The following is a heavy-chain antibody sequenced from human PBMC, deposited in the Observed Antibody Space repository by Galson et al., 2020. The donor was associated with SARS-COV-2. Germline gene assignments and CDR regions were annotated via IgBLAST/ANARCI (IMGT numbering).Heavy chain of an antibody. D-gene: IGHD6-13*01. V-gene: IGHV3-11*03. Sequence: GGSLRLSCTASGLTFSTYYMTWIRQAPGKGLEWISYISPTSDYTNYADSVRGRFTISRDNTKTSLFLHMDSLRAEDTAVYYCAGSHKNFWYNCDNWGQGALVTVSS. J-gene: IGHJ4*02. CDR1: GLTFSTYY. CDR2: ISPTSDYT. CDR3: AGSHKNFWYNCDN.